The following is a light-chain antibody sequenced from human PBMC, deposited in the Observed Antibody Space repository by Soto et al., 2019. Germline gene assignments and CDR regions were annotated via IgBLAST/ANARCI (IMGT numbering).Light chain of an antibody. CDR2: ATS. V-gene: IGKV3-20*01. CDR3: QQYGNSLPWT. Sequence: DMVLRQSPGTVSFSQGERATLSCRASQSVSSSALAWYQQRPGQAPRPLIYATSSRATDVPDRLSGSGSGTDFTLTISTLEPEDFAVYYCQQYGNSLPWTFGQGTKVDIK. J-gene: IGKJ1*01. CDR1: QSVSSSA.